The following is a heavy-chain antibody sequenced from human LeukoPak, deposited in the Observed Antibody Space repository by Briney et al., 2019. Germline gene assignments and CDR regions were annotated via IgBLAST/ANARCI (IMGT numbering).Heavy chain of an antibody. J-gene: IGHJ4*02. CDR2: FDPEDGET. D-gene: IGHD1-26*01. Sequence: ASVKVSCKVPGYTLTELSMHWVRQAPGKGLEWMGGFDPEDGETIYAQKFQGRVTMTEDTSTDTAYMELSSLRSEDTAVYYCATVVEAIYYFDYWGQGTLVTVSS. CDR3: ATVVEAIYYFDY. V-gene: IGHV1-24*01. CDR1: GYTLTELS.